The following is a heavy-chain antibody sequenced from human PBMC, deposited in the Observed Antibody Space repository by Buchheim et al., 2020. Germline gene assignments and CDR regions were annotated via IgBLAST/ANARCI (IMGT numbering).Heavy chain of an antibody. CDR1: GGTFSSYT. J-gene: IGHJ4*02. CDR3: ARDRSGSYPEYYFDY. Sequence: QVQLVQSGAEVKKPGSSVKVSCKASGGTFSSYTISWVRQAPGQGLEWMGRMIPILGIANYAQKFQGRVTITADKSTSTAYMELSSLRSEDTAVYYCARDRSGSYPEYYFDYWGQGTL. CDR2: MIPILGIA. V-gene: IGHV1-69*08. D-gene: IGHD1-26*01.